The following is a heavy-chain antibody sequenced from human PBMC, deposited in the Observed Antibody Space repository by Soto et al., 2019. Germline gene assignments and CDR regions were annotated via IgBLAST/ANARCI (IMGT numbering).Heavy chain of an antibody. CDR1: GFTLSRHT. J-gene: IGHJ3*02. D-gene: IGHD3-22*01. CDR3: VRDYYDTSGYPSTFDM. V-gene: IGHV3-21*01. CDR2: IGSRTSDI. Sequence: GGSLRLSCAASGFTLSRHTMNWVRQAPGKGLEWVSFIGSRTSDIYYADSVKGRFTISRDNAKNSLYLDLTRLRAEDTAVYFCVRDYYDTSGYPSTFDMWGQGTMVPVSS.